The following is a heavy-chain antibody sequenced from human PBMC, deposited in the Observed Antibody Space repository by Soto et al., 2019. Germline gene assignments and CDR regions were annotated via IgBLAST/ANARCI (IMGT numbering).Heavy chain of an antibody. CDR2: ISFDGSKK. J-gene: IGHJ4*02. CDR3: AKRHTNGWYYFDN. CDR1: GFTFSSSG. Sequence: QVQLVESGGGVVQPGRSLRLSCAASGFTFSSSGMHWVRQAPGKGLEWVSVISFDGSKKYYADSVKGRFTISRDNSENTVYLQMNSLTPEDTAVYYGAKRHTNGWYYFDNWGQGTLVTVSS. V-gene: IGHV3-30*18. D-gene: IGHD2-8*01.